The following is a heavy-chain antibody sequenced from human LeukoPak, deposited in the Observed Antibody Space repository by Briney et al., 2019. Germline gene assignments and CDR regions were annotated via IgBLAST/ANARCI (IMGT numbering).Heavy chain of an antibody. CDR1: GFTVSVYY. J-gene: IGHJ6*02. CDR2: MCDDGRM. CDR3: ARAPPYYYDSRGYHYERGNYHYGMDV. V-gene: IGHV3-53*01. D-gene: IGHD3-22*01. Sequence: PGGSLRLSCAVSGFTVSVYYMSWVRQAPGKGLEWVSLMCDDGRMYYADSVRGRFTISRDISSNTLYLEMSSLRAEDTARYYCARAPPYYYDSRGYHYERGNYHYGMDVWGQGTTVIVS.